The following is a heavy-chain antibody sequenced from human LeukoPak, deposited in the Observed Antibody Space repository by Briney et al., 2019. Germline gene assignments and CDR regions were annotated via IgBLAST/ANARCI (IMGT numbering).Heavy chain of an antibody. V-gene: IGHV4-61*02. D-gene: IGHD2-2*01. Sequence: SQTLPLACTVPRYPLSSGRDYWSSCRQPAGKGLEWIGRFYTSGSTDYNPSLKSRGTISVDPSKIQFSLKLSSVTAADTAVYYCARAPRYCSSTSCYWLDPWGEGTLVTVSS. CDR2: FYTSGST. CDR1: RYPLSSGRDY. J-gene: IGHJ5*02. CDR3: ARAPRYCSSTSCYWLDP.